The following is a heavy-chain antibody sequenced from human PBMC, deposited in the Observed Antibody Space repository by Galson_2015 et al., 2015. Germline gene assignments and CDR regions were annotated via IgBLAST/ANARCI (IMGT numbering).Heavy chain of an antibody. J-gene: IGHJ4*02. CDR3: ARGGFGERPFDY. V-gene: IGHV3-53*01. D-gene: IGHD3-10*01. CDR1: GFTVSSNY. CDR2: IYSGGST. Sequence: SLRLSCAASGFTVSSNYMSWVRQAPGKGLEWVSTIYSGGSTYYAGSVKGRFTISRDNSKNTLYVQMNSLRAEDTAVYYCARGGFGERPFDYWGQGTLVTVSS.